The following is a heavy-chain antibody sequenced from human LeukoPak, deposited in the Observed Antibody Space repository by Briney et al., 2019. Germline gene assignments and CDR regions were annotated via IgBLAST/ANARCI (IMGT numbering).Heavy chain of an antibody. V-gene: IGHV3-30-3*01. J-gene: IGHJ4*02. CDR3: ARGEPWLVLDY. D-gene: IGHD6-19*01. CDR2: ISYDGSNK. Sequence: GRSLRHSCAASGFTFSSYAMHWVRQAPGKGLEWVAVISYDGSNKYHADSVKGRFTISRDNSKNTLYLQMNSLRAEDTAVYYCARGEPWLVLDYWGQGTLVTVSS. CDR1: GFTFSSYA.